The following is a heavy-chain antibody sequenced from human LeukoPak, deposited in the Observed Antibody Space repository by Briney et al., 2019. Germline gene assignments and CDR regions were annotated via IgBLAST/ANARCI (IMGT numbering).Heavy chain of an antibody. V-gene: IGHV1-46*01. D-gene: IGHD6-19*01. CDR1: GYTFTSYY. CDR2: INPSGGST. Sequence: ASVKVSCKASGYTFTSYYMHWVRQAPGQGLEWMGIINPSGGSTSYAQKFQGRVTMTRDTSTSTVYMELSSPRSEDTAVYYCARGPKTGYSSGYLDYWGQGTLVTVSS. J-gene: IGHJ4*02. CDR3: ARGPKTGYSSGYLDY.